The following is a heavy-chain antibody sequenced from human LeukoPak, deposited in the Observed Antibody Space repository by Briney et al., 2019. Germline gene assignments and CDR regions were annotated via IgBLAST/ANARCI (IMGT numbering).Heavy chain of an antibody. CDR2: ISRRGDTK. D-gene: IGHD3-3*01. Sequence: PGRSLRLSCVASGFTLSSYTLNWVRRAPGKGLEWVSVISRRGDTKYYADSVKGRFTISRDNSKNTVFLQMNSLGAEDTAVYYCAKDITLGFLEWLVEDAFDIWGQGTMVTVSS. V-gene: IGHV3-23*01. CDR3: AKDITLGFLEWLVEDAFDI. J-gene: IGHJ3*02. CDR1: GFTLSSYT.